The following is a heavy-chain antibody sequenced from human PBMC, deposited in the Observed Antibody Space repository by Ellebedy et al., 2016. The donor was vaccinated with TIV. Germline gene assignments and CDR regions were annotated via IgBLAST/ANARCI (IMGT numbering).Heavy chain of an antibody. CDR2: IYTSGST. J-gene: IGHJ4*02. CDR1: GGSISSYY. V-gene: IGHV4-4*07. D-gene: IGHD6-19*01. Sequence: MPSETLSLTCTVSGGSISSYYWSWIRQPAGKGLEWIGRIYTSGSTNYNTSLKNRVTMSVDTSKNQFSLKLSSVTAADTAVYYCASGYSSGWLDYWGQGTLVTVSS. CDR3: ASGYSSGWLDY.